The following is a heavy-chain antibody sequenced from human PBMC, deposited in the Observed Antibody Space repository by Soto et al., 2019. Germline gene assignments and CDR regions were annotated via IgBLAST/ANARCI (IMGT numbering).Heavy chain of an antibody. CDR3: ARVNYDFWSGYTYYMDV. Sequence: QVQLQESGPGLVKPSETLSLTCTVSGGSISSYYWSWIRQPPGKGLEWIGYIYYSGSTNYNPSLKSRVTISVDTSKNQFSQKLSSVTAADAAVYYCARVNYDFWSGYTYYMDVWGKGTTVTVSS. CDR1: GGSISSYY. D-gene: IGHD3-3*01. J-gene: IGHJ6*03. V-gene: IGHV4-59*08. CDR2: IYYSGST.